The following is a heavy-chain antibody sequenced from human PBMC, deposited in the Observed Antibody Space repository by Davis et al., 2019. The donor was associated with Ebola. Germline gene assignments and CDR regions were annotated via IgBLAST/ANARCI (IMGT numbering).Heavy chain of an antibody. CDR3: AKDRGSSGWYPIDY. CDR1: GFTFSSYA. D-gene: IGHD6-19*01. Sequence: PGGSLRLSCAASGFTFSSYAMSWVRQAPGKGLEWVSSISGSGDSTYYTDSVEGRFTISRDNSKSTLYLQMNSLRAEDTAVYYCAKDRGSSGWYPIDYWGQGTLVTVSS. J-gene: IGHJ4*02. CDR2: ISGSGDST. V-gene: IGHV3-23*01.